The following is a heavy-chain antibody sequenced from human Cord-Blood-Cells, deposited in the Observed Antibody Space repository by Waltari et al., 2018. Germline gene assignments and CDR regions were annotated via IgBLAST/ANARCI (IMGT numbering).Heavy chain of an antibody. CDR2: IWYDGSNK. J-gene: IGHJ4*02. CDR1: GFTFSSYG. D-gene: IGHD2-2*01. Sequence: QGQLVESGGGVVKPGRSLRLSCAASGFTFSSYGMHWARLRPGKGLEWVAVIWYDGSNKYYEDSVKGRFTISRDNSKNTLYLQMNSLRAEDTAVYYCAGTADIVVVPAAGSFDYWGQGTLVTVSS. CDR3: AGTADIVVVPAAGSFDY. V-gene: IGHV3-33*01.